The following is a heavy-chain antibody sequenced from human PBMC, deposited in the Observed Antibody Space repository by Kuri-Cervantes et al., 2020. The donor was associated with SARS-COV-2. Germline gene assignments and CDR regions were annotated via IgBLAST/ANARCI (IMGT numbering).Heavy chain of an antibody. V-gene: IGHV3-30*03. Sequence: GGSLRLSCATSGFSFSNYGMHWVRQAPGKGLEWVTFISYDGGNKYYADSVKGRFTISRDNSKNTLYLQMNSLRAEDTAVFYCARARVGVFDFWGQGALVTVSS. CDR1: GFSFSNYG. CDR2: ISYDGGNK. D-gene: IGHD2-21*01. CDR3: ARARVGVFDF. J-gene: IGHJ4*02.